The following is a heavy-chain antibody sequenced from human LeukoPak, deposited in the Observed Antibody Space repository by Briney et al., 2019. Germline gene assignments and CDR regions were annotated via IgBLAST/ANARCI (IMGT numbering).Heavy chain of an antibody. D-gene: IGHD6-19*01. CDR2: ISAYNGNT. CDR3: ARDLLQQWLVLDLGY. V-gene: IGHV1-18*01. J-gene: IGHJ4*02. CDR1: GYTFTSYG. Sequence: ASVKVSCKASGYTFTSYGISWVRQAPGQGLEWMGWISAYNGNTNYAQKLQGRVTMTTDTSTSTAYMELRSLRSDDTAVYYCARDLLQQWLVLDLGYWGQGTLVTVSS.